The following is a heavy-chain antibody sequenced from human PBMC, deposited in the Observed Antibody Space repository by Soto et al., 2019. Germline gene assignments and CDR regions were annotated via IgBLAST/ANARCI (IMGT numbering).Heavy chain of an antibody. CDR3: ARPHCSSTSCYDDYYYMDV. D-gene: IGHD2-2*01. CDR1: GFTFSSYS. J-gene: IGHJ6*03. V-gene: IGHV3-21*01. Sequence: GGSLRLSCAASGFTFSSYSMNWVRQAPGKGLEWVSSISSSSSYIYYADSVKGRFTISRDNAKNSLYLQMNSLRAEDTAVYYCARPHCSSTSCYDDYYYMDVWGKGTTVTVSS. CDR2: ISSSSSYI.